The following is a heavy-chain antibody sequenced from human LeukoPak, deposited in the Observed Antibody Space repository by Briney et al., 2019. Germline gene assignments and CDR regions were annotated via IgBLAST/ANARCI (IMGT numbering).Heavy chain of an antibody. Sequence: SETLSLTCTVSGGSISSYYWSWIRQPPGKGLEWIGEINHSGSTNYNPSLKSRVTISVDTSKNQFSLKLSSVTAADTAVYYCASTKAARPTGYDYWGQGTLVTVSS. D-gene: IGHD6-6*01. V-gene: IGHV4-34*01. CDR1: GGSISSYY. CDR3: ASTKAARPTGYDY. J-gene: IGHJ4*02. CDR2: INHSGST.